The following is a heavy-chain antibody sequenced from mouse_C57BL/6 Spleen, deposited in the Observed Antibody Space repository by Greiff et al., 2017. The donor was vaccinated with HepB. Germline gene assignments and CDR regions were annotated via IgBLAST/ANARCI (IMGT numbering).Heavy chain of an antibody. CDR3: ARRRGFYAMDY. Sequence: QVQLQQPGAELVKPGASVKLSCKASGYTFTNYWMHWVKQRPGQGLEWIGMIHPNSGSTNYNEKFKSKATLTVDKSSSTAYMQLSSLTSEDSAVYYCARRRGFYAMDYWGQGTSVTVSS. J-gene: IGHJ4*01. V-gene: IGHV1-64*01. CDR1: GYTFTNYW. CDR2: IHPNSGST.